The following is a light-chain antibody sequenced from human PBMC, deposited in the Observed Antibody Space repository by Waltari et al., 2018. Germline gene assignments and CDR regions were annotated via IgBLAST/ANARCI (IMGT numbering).Light chain of an antibody. V-gene: IGKV1-39*02. CDR2: KAS. CDR3: QSGYDIPYS. CDR1: ENVNNY. Sequence: DIEMTQSPSSLSASVGDRVTITCRVNENVNNYLNWYQQKPGKAPNLLIYKASTLQSGVPSRFSGSGSGTEYTFTISSLQSEDAAIYYCQSGYDIPYSFGRGTKVEI. J-gene: IGKJ2*03.